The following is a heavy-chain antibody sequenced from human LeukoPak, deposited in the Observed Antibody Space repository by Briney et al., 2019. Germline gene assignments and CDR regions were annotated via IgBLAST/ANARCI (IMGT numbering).Heavy chain of an antibody. V-gene: IGHV3-66*02. CDR2: IYSGGET. D-gene: IGHD2-2*02. CDR1: GITVSRNH. Sequence: GGSLRLSCAASGITVSRNHMSWVRQAPGKGLEWVSVIYSGGETYYAESVKGRFTISRDNSRNTLYLQMNSLRDEDTAVYYCARDQCTSASCYSNWGQGTLVTVSS. CDR3: ARDQCTSASCYSN. J-gene: IGHJ1*01.